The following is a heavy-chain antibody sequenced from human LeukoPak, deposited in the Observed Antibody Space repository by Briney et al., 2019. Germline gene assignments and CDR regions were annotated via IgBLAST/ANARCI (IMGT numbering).Heavy chain of an antibody. Sequence: GGSLRLSCAASGFTFRSYEMNWVRQAPGQGLEWVSYISGSGSTIYYADSVQGRFTISRDNAKNSLYLQMNSLRVEDTAVYYCAKPRDSIVGTTTPTRLATLDIWGQGTMVTVSS. CDR1: GFTFRSYE. CDR2: ISGSGSTI. CDR3: AKPRDSIVGTTTPTRLATLDI. J-gene: IGHJ3*02. V-gene: IGHV3-48*03. D-gene: IGHD1-26*01.